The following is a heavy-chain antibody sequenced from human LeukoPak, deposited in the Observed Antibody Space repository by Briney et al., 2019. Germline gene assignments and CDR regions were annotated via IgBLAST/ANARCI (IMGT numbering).Heavy chain of an antibody. Sequence: GGSLRLSCTASGFTFSSYAMNWVRQAPGKGLEWVSGIGAGGTFTYYADSVKGRFTIFRDNSRNTLYLQMNSLRAEDTAVYYCAKDQARIVVVTAELDYWGQGTLVTVSS. V-gene: IGHV3-23*01. CDR2: IGAGGTFT. J-gene: IGHJ4*02. D-gene: IGHD2-21*02. CDR1: GFTFSSYA. CDR3: AKDQARIVVVTAELDY.